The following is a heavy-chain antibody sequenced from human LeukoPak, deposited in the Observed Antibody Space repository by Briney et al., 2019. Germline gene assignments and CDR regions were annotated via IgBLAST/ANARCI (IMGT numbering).Heavy chain of an antibody. D-gene: IGHD3-22*01. CDR2: IIPIFGTA. CDR3: ARVAYYDSSGPMSY. CDR1: GGTFISYA. Sequence: GASVKVSFKASGGTFISYAISWVRQAPGQGLEWMGGIIPIFGTANYAQKFQGRVTITADESTSTAYMELSSLRSEDTAVYYCARVAYYDSSGPMSYWGQGTLVTVSS. J-gene: IGHJ4*02. V-gene: IGHV1-69*13.